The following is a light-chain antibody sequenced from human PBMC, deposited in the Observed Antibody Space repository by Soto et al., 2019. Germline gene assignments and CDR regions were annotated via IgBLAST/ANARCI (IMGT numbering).Light chain of an antibody. CDR3: QQYNEWPIT. CDR1: QTISNRL. Sequence: IVVTHSPCTLSLSPGERATLSCRASQTISNRLLAWCQQKPGQAPRLLIYRASTRATGISGRFSGSGSGTEFTLTITSLQSEDFAVYYCQQYNEWPITFGQGTRLEIK. V-gene: IGKV3-15*01. J-gene: IGKJ5*01. CDR2: RAS.